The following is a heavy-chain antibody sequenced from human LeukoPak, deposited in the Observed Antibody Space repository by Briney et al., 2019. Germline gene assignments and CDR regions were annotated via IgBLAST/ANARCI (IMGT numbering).Heavy chain of an antibody. CDR2: IYYSGST. J-gene: IGHJ3*02. CDR3: ARFRSASDAFDI. D-gene: IGHD3-10*01. CDR1: GGSISSSSYY. Sequence: KPSETLSFTCTVSGGSISSSSYYWGWIRQPPGKGLEWIGSIYYSGSTYYNPSLKSRVTISVDTSKNQFSLKLSSVTAADTAVYYCARFRSASDAFDIWGQGTMVTVSS. V-gene: IGHV4-39*01.